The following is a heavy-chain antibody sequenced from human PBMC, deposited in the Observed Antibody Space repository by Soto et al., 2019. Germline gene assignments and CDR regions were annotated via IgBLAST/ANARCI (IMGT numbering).Heavy chain of an antibody. CDR3: ARPICSGGSCYFDY. V-gene: IGHV4-39*01. CDR2: TYYSGST. J-gene: IGHJ4*02. D-gene: IGHD2-15*01. Sequence: SETLSLTCTVSGGSISSSSYYWGWIRQPPGKGLEWIGSTYYSGSTYYNPSLKSRVTMSVDTSKNQFSLKLSSVTAADTAVYYCARPICSGGSCYFDYWGQGTLVTVSS. CDR1: GGSISSSSYY.